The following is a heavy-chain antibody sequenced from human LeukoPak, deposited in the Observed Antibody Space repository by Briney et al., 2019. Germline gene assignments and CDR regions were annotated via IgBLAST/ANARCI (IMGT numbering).Heavy chain of an antibody. V-gene: IGHV3-33*08. Sequence: GGSLRLSCAASGFTFSSYTMHWVRQAPGKGLEWVAVIWYDGSNKYYADSVKGRFTISRDNSENTLYLQMNSLRAEDTAVYYCARAASPYYYGSGSYYSRFDYWGQGTLITVSS. J-gene: IGHJ4*02. D-gene: IGHD3-10*01. CDR3: ARAASPYYYGSGSYYSRFDY. CDR2: IWYDGSNK. CDR1: GFTFSSYT.